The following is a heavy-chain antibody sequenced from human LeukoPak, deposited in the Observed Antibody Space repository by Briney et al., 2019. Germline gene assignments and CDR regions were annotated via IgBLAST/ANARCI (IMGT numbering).Heavy chain of an antibody. CDR1: GYTFTSYY. CDR2: INPSGGST. D-gene: IGHD3-10*01. J-gene: IGHJ6*03. CDR3: ATKPGNTDYYMDV. Sequence: ASVKVSCKASGYTFTSYYMHWVRQAPGQGLEWMGIINPSGGSTSCAQKFQGRVTMTRDMSTGTVYMELSSLRSEDTAVYYCATKPGNTDYYMDVWGKGTTVTVSS. V-gene: IGHV1-46*01.